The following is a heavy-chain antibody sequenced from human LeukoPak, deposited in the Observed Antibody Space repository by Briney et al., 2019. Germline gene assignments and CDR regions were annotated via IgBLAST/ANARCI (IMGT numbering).Heavy chain of an antibody. V-gene: IGHV3-48*02. J-gene: IGHJ4*02. Sequence: QPWGSLRLSCAASGFTFSDYNMNWVRQAPGKGLEWISYISSSSETIYYAASVEGRFTTSRDNAKNSLSLQMNSLTDEDTAVYYCARNLIGGPTALIDFWGQGTLVTVSS. CDR1: GFTFSDYN. D-gene: IGHD2-2*01. CDR3: ARNLIGGPTALIDF. CDR2: ISSSSETI.